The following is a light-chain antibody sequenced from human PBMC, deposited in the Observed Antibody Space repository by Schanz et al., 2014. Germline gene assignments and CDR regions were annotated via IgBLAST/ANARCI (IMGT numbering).Light chain of an antibody. CDR1: SSDVGSYNL. CDR2: DVS. Sequence: QSALTQPASVSGSPGQSITISCTGTSSDVGSYNLVSWYQQHPGKAPKLMLYDVSNRPSGVSNRFSGSKSGNTASLTISGLQAEDEADYYCASYAGSGNEVFGGGTKLTVL. V-gene: IGLV2-14*02. J-gene: IGLJ2*01. CDR3: ASYAGSGNEV.